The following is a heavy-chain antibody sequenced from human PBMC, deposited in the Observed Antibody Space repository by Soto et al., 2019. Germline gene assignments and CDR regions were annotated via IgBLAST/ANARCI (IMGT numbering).Heavy chain of an antibody. J-gene: IGHJ3*02. D-gene: IGHD3-9*01. CDR3: ARGEGYDISHGAFDI. Sequence: GGSLRLSCAASGFTFSSYAMHWVRQAPGKGLEYVSAISSNGGSTYYAKSVKGRFTISRDNAKNTLYLQMGSLRAEDMAGYYCARGEGYDISHGAFDIWGQGTMVTVAS. CDR1: GFTFSSYA. CDR2: ISSNGGST. V-gene: IGHV3-64*01.